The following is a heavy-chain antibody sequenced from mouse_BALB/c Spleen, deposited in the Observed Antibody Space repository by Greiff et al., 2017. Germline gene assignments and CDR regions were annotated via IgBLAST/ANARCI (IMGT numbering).Heavy chain of an antibody. CDR1: GFTFSSFG. J-gene: IGHJ2*01. CDR2: ISSGSSTI. CDR3: AGGGGGDY. V-gene: IGHV5-17*02. Sequence: EVQLVESGGGLVQPGGSRKLSCAASGFTFSSFGMHWVRQAPEKGLEWVAYISSGSSTIYYADTVKGRFTISRDNPKNTLFLQMTSLRSEDTAMFYWAGGGGGDYWGQGTTLTVSS.